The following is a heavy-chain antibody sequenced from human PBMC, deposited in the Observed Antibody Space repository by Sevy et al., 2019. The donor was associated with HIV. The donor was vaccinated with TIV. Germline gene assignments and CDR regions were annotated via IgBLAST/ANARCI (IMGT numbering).Heavy chain of an antibody. D-gene: IGHD2-21*01. CDR2: ISWQSRDI. J-gene: IGHJ6*02. CDR1: NFNFEDYA. V-gene: IGHV3-9*01. CDR3: SKEIATRRPSSKLYNFYGMDI. Sequence: GGFLRLSCEASNFNFEDYAMHWVRQGPGKGLEWVAGISWQSRDIGYADSVKGRFTISRDNTSKSVDLQMDSLLPDDTALYFCSKEIATRRPSSKLYNFYGMDIWGQGTTVTVSS.